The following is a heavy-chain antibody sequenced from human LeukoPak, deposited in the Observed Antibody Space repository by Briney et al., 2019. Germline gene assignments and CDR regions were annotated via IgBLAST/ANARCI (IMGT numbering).Heavy chain of an antibody. D-gene: IGHD3-10*01. CDR3: ARQRFTMRAYAGNWFDP. J-gene: IGHJ5*02. Sequence: GESLKISCKGSGYIFSDFWIVWVRQMPGKGLEWMGIIYPGDSDTRYSPSFQGQVTISADKSISTAYLQWSSLKASDTAMYYCARQRFTMRAYAGNWFDPWGQGTLVTVSS. CDR1: GYIFSDFW. V-gene: IGHV5-51*01. CDR2: IYPGDSDT.